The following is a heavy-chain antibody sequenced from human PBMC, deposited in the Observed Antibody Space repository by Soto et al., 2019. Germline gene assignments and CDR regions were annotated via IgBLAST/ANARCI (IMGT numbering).Heavy chain of an antibody. D-gene: IGHD3-10*01. CDR2: ISSSSSYI. CDR1: GFTFSSYS. J-gene: IGHJ4*02. Sequence: GGSLRLSCAASGFTFSSYSINWVRQAPGKGLEWVSSISSSSSYIYYADSVKGRFTISRDNAKNSLYLQMNSLRAEDTAVYYCARYYYGSGTPDYWGQGTLVTVSS. V-gene: IGHV3-21*01. CDR3: ARYYYGSGTPDY.